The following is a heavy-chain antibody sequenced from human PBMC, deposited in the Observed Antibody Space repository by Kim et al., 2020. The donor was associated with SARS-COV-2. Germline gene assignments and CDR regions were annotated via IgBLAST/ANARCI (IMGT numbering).Heavy chain of an antibody. CDR3: ARGITIFGVVTNGMDV. D-gene: IGHD3-3*01. V-gene: IGHV4-31*03. J-gene: IGHJ6*02. Sequence: SETLSLTCTVSGGSISSGGYYWSWLRQHPGKGLEWIGYIYYSGSTYYNPSIKSRVTISVDTSKNQFSLKLSSVTAADTAVYYCARGITIFGVVTNGMDVWGQGTTVTVSS. CDR1: GGSISSGGYY. CDR2: IYYSGST.